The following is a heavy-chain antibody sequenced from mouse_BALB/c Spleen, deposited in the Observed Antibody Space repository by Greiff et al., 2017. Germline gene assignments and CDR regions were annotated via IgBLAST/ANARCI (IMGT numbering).Heavy chain of an antibody. CDR2: IWTGGGT. V-gene: IGHV2-9-2*01. J-gene: IGHJ2*01. CDR3: VRDGRGYFDY. CDR1: GFSLTSYD. Sequence: QVQLQQSGPGLVAPSQSLSITCTVSGFSLTSYDISWIRQPPGKGLEWLGVIWTGGGTNYNSAFMSRLSISKDNSKSQVFLKMNSLQTDDTAIYYCVRDGRGYFDYWGQGTTLTVSS.